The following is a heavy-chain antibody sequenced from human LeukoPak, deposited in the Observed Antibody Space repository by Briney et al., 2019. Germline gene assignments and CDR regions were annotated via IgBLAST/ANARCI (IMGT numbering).Heavy chain of an antibody. CDR3: ARGGIVGAIDAFDI. Sequence: VASVNVSCKASGYTFTGYYMHWVRQAPGQGLEWMGWINPNSGGTNYAQKFQGRVTITRNTSISTAYMELSSLRSEDTAVYYCARGGIVGAIDAFDIWGQGTMVTVSS. V-gene: IGHV1-2*02. CDR2: INPNSGGT. D-gene: IGHD1-26*01. CDR1: GYTFTGYY. J-gene: IGHJ3*02.